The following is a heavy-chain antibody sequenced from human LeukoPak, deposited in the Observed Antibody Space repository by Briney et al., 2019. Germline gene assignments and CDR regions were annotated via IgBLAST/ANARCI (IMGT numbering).Heavy chain of an antibody. CDR3: ARGHIAAAGTGYYYYMDV. J-gene: IGHJ6*03. D-gene: IGHD6-13*01. CDR1: GASFSGYY. V-gene: IGHV4-34*01. CDR2: INHVGAT. Sequence: PSETLSLTCAVYGASFSGYYWSWIRQPPEKGLEWIGEINHVGATNNNPSLKSRVTISVDTSKNQFSLKLSPVTAADTAVYYCARGHIAAAGTGYYYYMDVWGKGTTVTVSS.